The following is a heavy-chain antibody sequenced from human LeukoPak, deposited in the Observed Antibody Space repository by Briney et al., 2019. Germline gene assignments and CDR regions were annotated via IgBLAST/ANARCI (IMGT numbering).Heavy chain of an antibody. CDR1: GFTFSSYW. CDR2: INSDGSSV. V-gene: IGHV3-74*01. CDR3: ARETSTGNYPQNVPDY. J-gene: IGHJ4*02. D-gene: IGHD1-7*01. Sequence: GGSLRFSCAASGFTFSSYWMHWVRQAPGKGLVWVSRINSDGSSVAYADSVQGRFTISRDNAKNTLYLQVSSLSVEDTAVYYCARETSTGNYPQNVPDYWGQGTPVTVSS.